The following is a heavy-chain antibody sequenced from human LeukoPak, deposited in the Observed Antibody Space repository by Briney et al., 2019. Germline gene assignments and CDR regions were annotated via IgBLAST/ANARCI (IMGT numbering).Heavy chain of an antibody. CDR2: ISGSGVRK. CDR1: GFTFSDYY. CDR3: AKDRWELLNYFDY. D-gene: IGHD1-26*01. V-gene: IGHV3-23*01. Sequence: GSLRLSCAASGFTFSDYYMSWIRQAPGKGLEWVSSISGSGVRKYYADSVKGRFTISRDNSKNTLYLQMNSLRAEETAVYYCAKDRWELLNYFDYWGQGTLVTVSS. J-gene: IGHJ4*02.